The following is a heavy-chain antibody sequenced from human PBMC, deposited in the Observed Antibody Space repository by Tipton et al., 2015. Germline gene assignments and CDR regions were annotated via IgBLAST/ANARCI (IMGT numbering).Heavy chain of an antibody. D-gene: IGHD5-18*01. J-gene: IGHJ6*02. CDR1: RFTFSSYS. CDR2: ISYSSTYI. CDR3: ARLGRGHSYGSVRSYYYYGMDV. V-gene: IGHV3-21*01. Sequence: GSLRLSCAASRFTFSSYSMNWVRQAPGKGLEWVSFISYSSTYIYYADSVKGRFTISRDSANNSLYLQMNSLRAEDTAVYYCARLGRGHSYGSVRSYYYYGMDVWGQGTTVTVSS.